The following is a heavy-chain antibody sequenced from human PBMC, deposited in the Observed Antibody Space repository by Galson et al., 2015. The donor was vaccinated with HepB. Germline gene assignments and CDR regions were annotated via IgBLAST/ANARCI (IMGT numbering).Heavy chain of an antibody. J-gene: IGHJ6*03. D-gene: IGHD2-2*01. CDR2: ISYDGSNK. Sequence: SLRLSCAASGFTFSSYGMHWVRQAPGKGLEWVAVISYDGSNKYYADSVKGRFTISRDNSKNTLYLQMNSLRAEDTAVYYCAKDGPEGRPAATRKYYYYYYMDVWGKGTTVTVSS. V-gene: IGHV3-30*18. CDR1: GFTFSSYG. CDR3: AKDGPEGRPAATRKYYYYYYMDV.